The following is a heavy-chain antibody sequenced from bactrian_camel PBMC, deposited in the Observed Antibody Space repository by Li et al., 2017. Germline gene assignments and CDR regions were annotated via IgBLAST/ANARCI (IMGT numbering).Heavy chain of an antibody. Sequence: HVQLVESGGGSVQTGGSLRLSCTTSGNAASMYCMGWFRQAPGKEREGVAVIDSDGLAKYADSVKGRFTISQDNAKNTLYLQMNSLSPEDTAMYYCAAFGGDCYVGVLSYRADFSYWGQGTQVTVS. J-gene: IGHJ6*01. CDR1: GNAASMYC. CDR3: AAFGGDCYVGVLSYRADFSY. CDR2: IDSDGLA. D-gene: IGHD3*01. V-gene: IGHV3S53*01.